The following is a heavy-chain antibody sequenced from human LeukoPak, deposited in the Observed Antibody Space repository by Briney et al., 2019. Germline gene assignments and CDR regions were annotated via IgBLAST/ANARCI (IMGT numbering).Heavy chain of an antibody. J-gene: IGHJ2*01. V-gene: IGHV4-34*01. CDR1: GGSFSGYY. D-gene: IGHD3-22*01. Sequence: PSETLSLTCAVYGGSFSGYYWSWIRRPPGKGLEWIGEINHSRSTNYNPSLKSRVTISVDTSKNQFSLKLSSVTAADTAVYYCARRYDSSGYYYSTYWYFDLWGRGTLVTVSS. CDR2: INHSRST. CDR3: ARRYDSSGYYYSTYWYFDL.